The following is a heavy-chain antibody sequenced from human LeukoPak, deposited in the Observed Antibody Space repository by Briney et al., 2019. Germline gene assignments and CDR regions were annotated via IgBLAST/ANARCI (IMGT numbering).Heavy chain of an antibody. D-gene: IGHD3-22*01. CDR3: ARVISSGYYYSDY. CDR2: IIPIFGTA. CDR1: GGTFSSYA. Sequence: SVKVSCKASGGTFSSYAISWVRQAPGQGLEWMGGIIPIFGTANYAQKFQGRVTITADESTSTAYMELSSLRSDDTAVYYCARVISSGYYYSDYWGQGTLVTVSS. V-gene: IGHV1-69*13. J-gene: IGHJ4*02.